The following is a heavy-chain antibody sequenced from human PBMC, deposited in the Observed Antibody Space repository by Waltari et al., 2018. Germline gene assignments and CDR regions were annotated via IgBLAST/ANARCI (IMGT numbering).Heavy chain of an antibody. Sequence: QVQLQQWGAGLLKPSETLSLTCAVYGGSFSGYYWSWIRQPPGKGLEWIGEINHSGSTNYNPSLKSRVTISVDTSKNQFSLKLSSVTAADTAVYYCARAYYYGSGSYYPYYYYGMDVWGQGTMVTVSS. CDR1: GGSFSGYY. D-gene: IGHD3-10*01. V-gene: IGHV4-34*01. CDR3: ARAYYYGSGSYYPYYYYGMDV. J-gene: IGHJ6*02. CDR2: INHSGST.